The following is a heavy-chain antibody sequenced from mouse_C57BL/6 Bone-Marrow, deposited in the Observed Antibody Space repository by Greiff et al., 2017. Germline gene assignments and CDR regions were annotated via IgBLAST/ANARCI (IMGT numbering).Heavy chain of an antibody. CDR2: IDPENGDT. V-gene: IGHV14-4*01. D-gene: IGHD1-2*01. Sequence: EVQLQESGAELVRPGASVKLSCTASGFNIKDDYMHWVKQRPEQGLEWIGWIDPENGDTEYASKFQGKATITADTSSNTAYLQLSSLTSEDTAVYYCTTWGTTAYYAMDYWGQGTSVTVSS. CDR1: GFNIKDDY. J-gene: IGHJ4*01. CDR3: TTWGTTAYYAMDY.